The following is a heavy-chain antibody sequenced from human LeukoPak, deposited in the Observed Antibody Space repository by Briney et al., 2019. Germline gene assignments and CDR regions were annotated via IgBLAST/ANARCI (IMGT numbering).Heavy chain of an antibody. V-gene: IGHV1-2*02. D-gene: IGHD2-2*01. CDR1: GYTFTGYY. CDR2: INPNSGGT. J-gene: IGHJ4*02. CDR3: ARTGLGYCSSTSCYEPFDY. Sequence: ASVKVSCKASGYTFTGYYMHWVRQAPGQGLEWMGWINPNSGGTNYAQKFQGRVTMTRDTSISTAYMELSRLRSDGTAVYYCARTGLGYCSSTSCYEPFDYWGQGTLVTVSS.